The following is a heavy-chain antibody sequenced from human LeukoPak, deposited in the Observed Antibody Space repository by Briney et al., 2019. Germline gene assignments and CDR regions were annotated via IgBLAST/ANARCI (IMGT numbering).Heavy chain of an antibody. CDR3: AREVKSSSWYSDNWFDP. V-gene: IGHV1-2*02. Sequence: ASVKVSCKASGYTFTGYYMHWVRQAPGQGLEWMGWINPNSGGTNYAQKFQGRVTMTRDTSISTAYMELRSLRSDDTAVYYCAREVKSSSWYSDNWFDPWGQGTLVTVSS. J-gene: IGHJ5*02. D-gene: IGHD6-13*01. CDR1: GYTFTGYY. CDR2: INPNSGGT.